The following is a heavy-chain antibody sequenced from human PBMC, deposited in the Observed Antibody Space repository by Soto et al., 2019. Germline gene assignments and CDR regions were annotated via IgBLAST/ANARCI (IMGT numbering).Heavy chain of an antibody. V-gene: IGHV3-23*01. CDR1: GFTFSSYA. CDR3: AMSGHCSSTSCYLSKTMTLDLYDAFDI. J-gene: IGHJ3*02. D-gene: IGHD2-2*01. Sequence: EVQLLESGGGWVQPGGSLRLSCAASGFTFSSYAMSWVRQPPGKGLEWVSAISGSGGSTYYADSVKGRFTNSRDNSKNTLYLQMNSLRAEDTAVYYCAMSGHCSSTSCYLSKTMTLDLYDAFDIWGQGTMVTVSS. CDR2: ISGSGGST.